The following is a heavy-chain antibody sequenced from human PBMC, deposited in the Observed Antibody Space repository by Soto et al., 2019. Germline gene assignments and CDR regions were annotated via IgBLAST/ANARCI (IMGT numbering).Heavy chain of an antibody. V-gene: IGHV1-2*04. Sequence: ASEKVSCKASGYTFTGYYMHWVRQAPGQGLEWMGWINPNSGGTNYAQKFQGWVTMTRDTSISTAYMELSRLRSDDTAVYYCARGSGRYCSGGSCLDMDVWGQGTTVTVSS. CDR1: GYTFTGYY. CDR3: ARGSGRYCSGGSCLDMDV. CDR2: INPNSGGT. J-gene: IGHJ6*02. D-gene: IGHD2-15*01.